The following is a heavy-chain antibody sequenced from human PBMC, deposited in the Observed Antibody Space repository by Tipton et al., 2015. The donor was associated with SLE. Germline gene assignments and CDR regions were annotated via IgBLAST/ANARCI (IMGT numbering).Heavy chain of an antibody. CDR3: ARYSSMWPPYGLGV. Sequence: TLSLTCTVSGGSISTSGDYWGWVRQPPGKGLQWVGSLYFSGSTYYDPSLQSRVTISVDTSKNQFSLKLSSVTAADAAVYYCARYSSMWPPYGLGVWGQGTTVTVSS. D-gene: IGHD6-13*01. J-gene: IGHJ6*02. V-gene: IGHV4-39*07. CDR1: GGSISTSGDY. CDR2: LYFSGST.